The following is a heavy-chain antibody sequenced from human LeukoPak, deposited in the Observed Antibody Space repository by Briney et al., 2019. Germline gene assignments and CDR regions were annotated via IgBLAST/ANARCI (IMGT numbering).Heavy chain of an antibody. CDR3: AREGYFDWFDSGY. CDR1: GGSFSGYY. J-gene: IGHJ4*02. D-gene: IGHD3-9*01. Sequence: SETLSLTCAVYGGSFSGYYWSWIRQPPGKGLEWIGEINHSGSTNYNPSLKSRVTISVDTSKNQFSLKLSSVTAADTAVYYCAREGYFDWFDSGYWGQGTLVTVSS. CDR2: INHSGST. V-gene: IGHV4-34*01.